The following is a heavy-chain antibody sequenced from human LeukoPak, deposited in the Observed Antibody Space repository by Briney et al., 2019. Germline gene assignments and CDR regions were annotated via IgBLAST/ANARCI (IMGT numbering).Heavy chain of an antibody. CDR3: ARARNDYDSSGFSALDL. V-gene: IGHV3-33*01. CDR2: IWYDGSNK. J-gene: IGHJ5*02. CDR1: GFTFSSYG. Sequence: GGSLRLSCAASGFTFSSYGMHWVRQAPGKGLEWVAVIWYDGSNKYCADSVKGRFTTSRDNSKNTLYLQVNSLRAEDTAVYYCARARNDYDSSGFSALDLWGQGTLVTVSS. D-gene: IGHD3-22*01.